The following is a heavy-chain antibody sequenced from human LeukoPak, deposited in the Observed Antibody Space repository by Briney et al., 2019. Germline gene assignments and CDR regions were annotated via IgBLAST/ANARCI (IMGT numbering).Heavy chain of an antibody. Sequence: GGSLRLSCAASRFTFSNAWMSWVRQAPGKGLEWVGRIKSKIDGGTTDYAAPVKGRFTISRDDSKNMLYLQMNSLKTEDTAVYYCTTDRGPHPRWGQGTMVTVSS. CDR2: IKSKIDGGTT. V-gene: IGHV3-15*01. CDR1: RFTFSNAW. CDR3: TTDRGPHPR. J-gene: IGHJ3*01.